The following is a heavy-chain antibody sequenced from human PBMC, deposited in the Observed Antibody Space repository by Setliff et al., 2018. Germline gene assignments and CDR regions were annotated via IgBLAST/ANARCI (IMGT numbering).Heavy chain of an antibody. D-gene: IGHD4-17*01. CDR1: GGTFSSYA. V-gene: IGHV1-69*13. J-gene: IGHJ6*02. CDR3: ARAYGGVDYGVYYYYYGIDV. Sequence: SVKVSCKASGGTFSSYAISWVRQAPGQGLEWMGGIIPSFGKENYAQKFQGRVTITADESTSTAYMELSSLRSEDTAVYYCARAYGGVDYGVYYYYYGIDVWGQGTTVTVSS. CDR2: IIPSFGKE.